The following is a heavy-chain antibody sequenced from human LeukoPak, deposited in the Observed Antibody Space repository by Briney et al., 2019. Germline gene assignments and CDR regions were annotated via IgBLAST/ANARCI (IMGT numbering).Heavy chain of an antibody. CDR3: EIENYGSGVRNDY. V-gene: IGHV3-30*04. CDR1: GFTFSSYA. Sequence: GGSLRLSCAASGFTFSSYAMHWVRQAPGKGLEWVAVISYDGSNKYYADSVKGRFTISRDNSKNTLYLQMNSLRAEDTAVYYCEIENYGSGVRNDYWGQGTLVTVSS. CDR2: ISYDGSNK. D-gene: IGHD3-10*01. J-gene: IGHJ4*02.